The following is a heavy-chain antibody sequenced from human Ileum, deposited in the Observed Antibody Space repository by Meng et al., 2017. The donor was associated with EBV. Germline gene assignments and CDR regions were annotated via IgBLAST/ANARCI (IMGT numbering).Heavy chain of an antibody. CDR1: GGYISSSNW. V-gene: IGHV4-4*02. D-gene: IGHD3-16*01. CDR3: ARDFGPHQLWY. J-gene: IGHJ4*02. Sequence: VAGLGVVKPSAPPSPPCAVSGGYISSSNWWSRLRQPPGKGLEWIAEIYHNGSTNHNPSLKSRVTISVDKSKNQFSLKLSSVTAADTAVYYCARDFGPHQLWYWGQGTLVTVSS. CDR2: IYHNGST.